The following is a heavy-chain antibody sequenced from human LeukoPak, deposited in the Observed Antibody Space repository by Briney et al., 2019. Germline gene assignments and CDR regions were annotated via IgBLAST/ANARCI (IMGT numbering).Heavy chain of an antibody. CDR1: GYTFTSYD. J-gene: IGHJ4*02. CDR2: MNPNSGNT. Sequence: ASVKVSCKASGYTFTSYDINWVRQATGQGLEWMGWMNPNSGNTGYAQKFQGRVTMTRDTSTSTVYMELSSLRSEDTAVYYCARSMIVVVMPDYWGQGTLVTVSS. D-gene: IGHD3-22*01. V-gene: IGHV1-8*01. CDR3: ARSMIVVVMPDY.